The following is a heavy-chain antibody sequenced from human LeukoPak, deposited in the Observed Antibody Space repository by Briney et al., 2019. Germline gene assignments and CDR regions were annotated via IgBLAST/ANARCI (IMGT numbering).Heavy chain of an antibody. D-gene: IGHD5-24*01. V-gene: IGHV4-31*03. CDR1: GGSISSGGYY. J-gene: IGHJ4*02. Sequence: SETLSLTCTVSGGSISSGGYYWSWIRQHPGKGLEWIGYIYYSGSTYYNPSLKSRVTISVDTSKNQFSLKLSSVTAADTAVYYCARCPQLGDGYYIDYWGQGTLVTVSS. CDR3: ARCPQLGDGYYIDY. CDR2: IYYSGST.